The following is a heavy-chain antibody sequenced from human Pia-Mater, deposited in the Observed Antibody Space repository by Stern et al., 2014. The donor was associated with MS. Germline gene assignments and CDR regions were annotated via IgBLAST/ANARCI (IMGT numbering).Heavy chain of an antibody. D-gene: IGHD6-19*01. CDR3: AKGRTVTGTGYGVDV. CDR2: ISGSGGNT. Sequence: EVQLLESGGGLVQPGGFLRLSCAASGFTFSDYAMTWVRQAPGKGLGWVSSISGSGGNTFYADSVKGWFTLSRDTSKSTFVLKLGSLRVEDRARYYCAKGRTVTGTGYGVDVWGQGTTVTVSS. V-gene: IGHV3-23*01. CDR1: GFTFSDYA. J-gene: IGHJ6*02.